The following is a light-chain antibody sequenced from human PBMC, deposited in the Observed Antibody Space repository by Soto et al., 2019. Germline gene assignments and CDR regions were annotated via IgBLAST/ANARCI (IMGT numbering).Light chain of an antibody. Sequence: QAVLTQPRSVSGSPGQSVTISCTGTSSDVGAYNYVSWYRHHPARAPKLIIYDVNRRPSGVSDRFSGSKSGDTASLTISGLRSEDEADYYCCSYVGRNTVVFGTGTKLTVL. CDR1: SSDVGAYNY. V-gene: IGLV2-11*01. J-gene: IGLJ1*01. CDR3: CSYVGRNTVV. CDR2: DVN.